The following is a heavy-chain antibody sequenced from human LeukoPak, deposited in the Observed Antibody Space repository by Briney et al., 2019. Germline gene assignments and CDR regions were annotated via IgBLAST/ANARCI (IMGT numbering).Heavy chain of an antibody. Sequence: PSETLSLTCTVSGGSISSYYWSWIRQPAGKGLEWIGRIYTSGSTNYNPSLKSRVTMSVDTSKNQFSLRLSSVTAADTAVYYCARDRAYYDFWSGYDVWGQGTTVTVSS. J-gene: IGHJ6*02. CDR1: GGSISSYY. CDR3: ARDRAYYDFWSGYDV. CDR2: IYTSGST. V-gene: IGHV4-4*07. D-gene: IGHD3-3*01.